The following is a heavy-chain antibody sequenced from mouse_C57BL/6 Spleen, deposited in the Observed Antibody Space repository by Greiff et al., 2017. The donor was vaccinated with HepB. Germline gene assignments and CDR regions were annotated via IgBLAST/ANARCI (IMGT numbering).Heavy chain of an antibody. D-gene: IGHD1-1*01. CDR2: IWTGGGT. Sequence: QVQLKQSGPGLVAPSQSLSITCTVSGFSLTSYAISWVRQPPGKGLEWLGVIWTGGGTNYNSAPKSRLSISKDKYKSQVFLKMNSLRTDDTARYYCASPYYYGSSYGAMDYWGQGTTGTVSS. CDR3: ASPYYYGSSYGAMDY. V-gene: IGHV2-9-1*01. J-gene: IGHJ4*01. CDR1: GFSLTSYA.